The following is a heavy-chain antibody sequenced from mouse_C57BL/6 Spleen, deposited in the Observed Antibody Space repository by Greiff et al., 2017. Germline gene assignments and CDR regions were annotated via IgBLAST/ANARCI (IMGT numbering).Heavy chain of an antibody. D-gene: IGHD3-3*01. V-gene: IGHV1-59*01. J-gene: IGHJ2*01. Sequence: VQLQQPGAELVRPGTSVKLSCKASGYTFTSYWMHWVKQRPGQGLEWIGVIDPSDSYTNYNQKFKGKATLTVDTSSSTAYMQLSRLTSEDSAVYYCARERAYFDYWGQGTTLTVSS. CDR2: IDPSDSYT. CDR3: ARERAYFDY. CDR1: GYTFTSYW.